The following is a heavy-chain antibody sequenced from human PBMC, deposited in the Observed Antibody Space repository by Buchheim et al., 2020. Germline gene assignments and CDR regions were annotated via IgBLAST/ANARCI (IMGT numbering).Heavy chain of an antibody. CDR2: IYYRGNT. J-gene: IGHJ6*02. CDR1: GGSISMSTFY. D-gene: IGHD4-17*01. V-gene: IGHV4-39*07. CDR3: ARDDRNVFTTVTLSNGIDV. Sequence: QPQLQESGPGLVKSSETLSLTCTVSGGSISMSTFYWDWIRQPPGKGLEWIGSIYYRGNTYYNPSLKSRVTLSIDTSKSQFSLNLSSVSAADTTTYYCARDDRNVFTTVTLSNGIDVWGQETT.